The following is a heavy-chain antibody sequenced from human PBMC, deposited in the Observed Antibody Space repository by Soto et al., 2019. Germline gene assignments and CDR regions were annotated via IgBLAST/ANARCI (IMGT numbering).Heavy chain of an antibody. J-gene: IGHJ4*02. CDR3: ARYGGMATRIGY. CDR2: IIPLFGTE. Sequence: VSCNASGRTFNSYPISWVRQAPEQGLEWMGAIIPLFGTENSAQQFQGRVTITADKPTSPAYMELSSLRSEATAVYYCARYGGMATRIGYWGQGTLVTVS. CDR1: GRTFNSYP. D-gene: IGHD5-12*01. V-gene: IGHV1-69*06.